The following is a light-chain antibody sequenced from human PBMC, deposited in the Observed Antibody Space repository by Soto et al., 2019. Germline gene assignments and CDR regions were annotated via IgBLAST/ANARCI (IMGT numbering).Light chain of an antibody. V-gene: IGKV3-20*01. CDR1: QTVKNNY. Sequence: PGEAATISCRASQTVKNNYLAWYQQRRGLAPRLLIYGASGRATGIPDRFSGSGSGTDFTLTITRLEPEDFAVYYCQQYGTSPLTFGGGTKVDIK. CDR2: GAS. CDR3: QQYGTSPLT. J-gene: IGKJ4*01.